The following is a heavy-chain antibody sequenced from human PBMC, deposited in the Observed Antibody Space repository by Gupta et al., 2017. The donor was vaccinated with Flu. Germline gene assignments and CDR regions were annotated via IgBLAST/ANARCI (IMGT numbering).Heavy chain of an antibody. J-gene: IGHJ4*02. V-gene: IGHV3-30*18. CDR2: ISDDGSNE. Sequence: QGQLVQSGGGEGQPGRSLRVSCVAAGFTFRNSGMHCVRQTTDKGMEWMAVISDDGSNEWYADSVKGRFTISRDNSKNILFLQMNSLRPEDTAVYYCAKGGLHNWNYDGDYWGQGTLVTVSS. D-gene: IGHD1-7*01. CDR3: AKGGLHNWNYDGDY. CDR1: GFTFRNSG.